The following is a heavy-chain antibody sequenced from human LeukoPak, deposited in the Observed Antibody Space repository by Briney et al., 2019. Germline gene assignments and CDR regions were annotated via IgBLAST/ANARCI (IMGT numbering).Heavy chain of an antibody. CDR3: ARGIQLWPYFDY. D-gene: IGHD5-18*01. CDR1: GGSISSDGNY. J-gene: IGHJ4*02. CDR2: IYYSGST. Sequence: SETLSLTCTVSGGSISSDGNYWSWIRQHPGKGLEWLGYIYYSGSTYYNPSLKSRVTISVDTSKNQFSLKLSSVTAADTAVYYCARGIQLWPYFDYWGQGTLVTVSS. V-gene: IGHV4-31*03.